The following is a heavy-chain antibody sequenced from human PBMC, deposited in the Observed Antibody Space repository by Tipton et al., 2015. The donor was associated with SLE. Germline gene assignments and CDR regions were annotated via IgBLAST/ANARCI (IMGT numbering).Heavy chain of an antibody. V-gene: IGHV4-59*08. J-gene: IGHJ4*02. CDR3: ARHPGSSWYRARYFDY. CDR1: GISFTSYY. CDR2: ISYTGRT. Sequence: TLSLTCTVSGISFTSYYWSWIRQPPGKGLEWVGYISYTGRTIYNPSLKSRVTVSMDTSKSQFSLKLSSVTAADTAVYYCARHPGSSWYRARYFDYWGQGTLVTVSS. D-gene: IGHD6-13*01.